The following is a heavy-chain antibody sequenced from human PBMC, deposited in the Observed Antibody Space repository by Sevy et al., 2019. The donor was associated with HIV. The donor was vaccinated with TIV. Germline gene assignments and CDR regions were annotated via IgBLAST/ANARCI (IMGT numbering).Heavy chain of an antibody. CDR1: GFTFSSYA. J-gene: IGHJ4*02. Sequence: QLGGSLRLSCAASGFTFSSYAMSWVRQAPGKGLEWVSAISGSGGSTYYADSVKGRFTISRDNSKNTLYLQMNSLRAEDTAVYYCAKLEAAADSSGYYSTIYYFDYWGQGTLVTVSS. CDR2: ISGSGGST. V-gene: IGHV3-23*01. D-gene: IGHD3-22*01. CDR3: AKLEAAADSSGYYSTIYYFDY.